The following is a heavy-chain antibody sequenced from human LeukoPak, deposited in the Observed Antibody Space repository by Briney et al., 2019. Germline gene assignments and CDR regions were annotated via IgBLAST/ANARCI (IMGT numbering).Heavy chain of an antibody. CDR1: GFTVSSNY. CDR2: IYSGGST. V-gene: IGHV3-53*01. D-gene: IGHD1-26*01. Sequence: GGSLRLSCAASGFTVSSNYMGWVRQAPGKGLEWVSVIYSGGSTYYADSVKGRFTISRDNSKNTLYLQMNSLRAEDTAVYYCARGQVGATDWFDPWGQGTLVTVSS. CDR3: ARGQVGATDWFDP. J-gene: IGHJ5*02.